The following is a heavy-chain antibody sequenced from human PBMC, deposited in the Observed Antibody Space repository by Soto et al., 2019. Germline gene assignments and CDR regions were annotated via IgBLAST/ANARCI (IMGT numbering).Heavy chain of an antibody. J-gene: IGHJ3*02. V-gene: IGHV4-30-4*01. CDR3: VRVLRGWQHAFDI. D-gene: IGHD2-15*01. CDR2: IYYSGST. Sequence: QVQLQESGPGLVKPSQTLSLTCTVSGGSISSGDYYWSWIRQPPGKGLEWIGYIYYSGSTYYNPSLKSRVTISVDTSKNQFSLKLSSVTAADTAVYYCVRVLRGWQHAFDIWGQGTMVTVSS. CDR1: GGSISSGDYY.